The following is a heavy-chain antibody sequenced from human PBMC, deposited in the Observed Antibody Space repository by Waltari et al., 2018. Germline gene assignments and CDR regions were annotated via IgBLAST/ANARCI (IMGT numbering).Heavy chain of an antibody. D-gene: IGHD2-2*01. V-gene: IGHV3-7*01. CDR2: IKQDGSEK. CDR1: GFTFSSYW. J-gene: IGHJ4*02. Sequence: EVQLVESGGGLVQPGGSLRLSCAASGFTFSSYWMSWVSQAPGKGLEWVANIKQDGSEKYYVDSVKGRFTISRDNAKNSLYLQMNGLIAEDTAVYYCARDRGDCSSTSCYPGNYWGQGTLVTVSS. CDR3: ARDRGDCSSTSCYPGNY.